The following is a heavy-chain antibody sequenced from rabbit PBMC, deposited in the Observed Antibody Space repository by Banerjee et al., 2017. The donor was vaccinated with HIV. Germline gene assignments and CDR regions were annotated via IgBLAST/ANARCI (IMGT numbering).Heavy chain of an antibody. Sequence: QEQLKETGGGLITPEGSLTLTCTASGFDFSGNAMCWVRQAPGKGLEWIACTGTGDDTYYASWAKGRFTISKTSSTTVTLQMTSLTAADTATYFCARSRAGSNTYYIYNLWGPGTLVTVS. CDR3: ARSRAGSNTYYIYNL. CDR2: TGTGDDT. V-gene: IGHV1S45*01. J-gene: IGHJ4*01. CDR1: GFDFSGNA. D-gene: IGHD4-2*01.